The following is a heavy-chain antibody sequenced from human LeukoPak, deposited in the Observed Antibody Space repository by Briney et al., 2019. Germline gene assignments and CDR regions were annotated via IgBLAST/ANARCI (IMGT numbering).Heavy chain of an antibody. CDR2: ISGSGGST. D-gene: IGHD5-24*01. V-gene: IGHV3-23*01. Sequence: PGGSLRPSCAASVYTFSSYAMSWVRQAPGKGLEWVSAISGSGGSTYYADSVKGRFTISRDNSKSTLFLQMNSLRAEDTAVYYCAKDPRVGSRVATPCHWGQGTLVTVSS. J-gene: IGHJ4*02. CDR1: VYTFSSYA. CDR3: AKDPRVGSRVATPCH.